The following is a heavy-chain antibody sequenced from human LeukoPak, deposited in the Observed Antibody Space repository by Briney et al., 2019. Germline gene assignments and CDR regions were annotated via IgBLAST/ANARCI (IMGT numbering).Heavy chain of an antibody. Sequence: ASVKVSCKDSGYTFTCYYMHWVGQAPGQGREGMGWINPNSGGRNYAQKFQGRVTMTRDTSISTAYMELSRLRSDDTAVSYCARVARGVMLFYYYYYMDVWGKGTTVTVSS. CDR2: INPNSGGR. D-gene: IGHD3-10*01. CDR3: ARVARGVMLFYYYYYMDV. J-gene: IGHJ6*03. CDR1: GYTFTCYY. V-gene: IGHV1-2*02.